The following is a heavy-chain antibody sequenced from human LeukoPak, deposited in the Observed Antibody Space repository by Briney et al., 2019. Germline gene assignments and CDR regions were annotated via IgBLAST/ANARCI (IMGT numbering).Heavy chain of an antibody. CDR1: GFTFSTYS. D-gene: IGHD3-16*01. CDR3: ARDLGGGGGY. V-gene: IGHV3-48*04. J-gene: IGHJ4*02. CDR2: ISSGSRSI. Sequence: GGSLRLSCAASGFTFSTYSVNWVRQAPGKGLEWVSYISSGSRSISYADSVKGRFTISRDNAKNTLYLQMNSLRSEDTAVYYCARDLGGGGGYWGQGTLVTVSS.